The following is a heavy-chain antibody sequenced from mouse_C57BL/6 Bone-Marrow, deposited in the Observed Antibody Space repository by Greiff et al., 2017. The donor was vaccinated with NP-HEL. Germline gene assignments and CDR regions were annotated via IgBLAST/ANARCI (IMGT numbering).Heavy chain of an antibody. CDR2: IYPGSGNT. CDR1: GYTFTDYY. Sequence: VQLQQSGAELVRPGASVKLSCKASGYTFTDYYINWVKQRPGQGLEWIARIYPGSGNTYYNEKFKGKATLTAEKSSSTAYMQLSSLTSEDSAVYFCARLLGYYFDYWSQGTTLTVSS. V-gene: IGHV1-76*01. CDR3: ARLLGYYFDY. D-gene: IGHD1-1*01. J-gene: IGHJ2*01.